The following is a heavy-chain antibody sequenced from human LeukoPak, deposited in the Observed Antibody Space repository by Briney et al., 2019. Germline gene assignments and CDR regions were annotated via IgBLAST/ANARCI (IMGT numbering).Heavy chain of an antibody. CDR2: ISGSGGST. CDR1: GFTVSNSY. Sequence: GGSLRLSCVVSGFTVSNSYMTWVRQAPGKGLEWVSAISGSGGSTYYADSVKGRFTISRDNSKNTLYLQMDSLRAEDTAVYYCAKLRYFDWSRTANWFDPWGQGTLVTVSS. V-gene: IGHV3-23*01. CDR3: AKLRYFDWSRTANWFDP. J-gene: IGHJ5*02. D-gene: IGHD3-9*01.